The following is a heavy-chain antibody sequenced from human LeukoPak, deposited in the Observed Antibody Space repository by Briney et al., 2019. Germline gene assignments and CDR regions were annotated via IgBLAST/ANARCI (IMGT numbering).Heavy chain of an antibody. CDR1: GGSFSGYY. CDR3: AREPYHGSGINWFDP. Sequence: SETLSLTCAVYGGSFSGYYWSWIRQPPGKGLEWIGEINHSGSTNYNPSLKSRVTISVDTSKNQFSLKLSSVTAADTAVYYCAREPYHGSGINWFDPWGQGTLVTVSS. D-gene: IGHD3-10*01. J-gene: IGHJ5*02. V-gene: IGHV4-34*01. CDR2: INHSGST.